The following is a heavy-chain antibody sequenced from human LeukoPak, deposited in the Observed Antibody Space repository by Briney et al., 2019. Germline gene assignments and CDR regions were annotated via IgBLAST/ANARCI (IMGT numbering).Heavy chain of an antibody. V-gene: IGHV3-7*01. CDR2: INRDGSER. CDR1: GFTFSNYW. CDR3: AREGEMGLNR. Sequence: GGSLRLSCAASGFTFSNYWMTWVRQAPGKGLEWVANINRDGSERYYADSVKGRFTISRDNSKNTLYLQMNSLRAEDTAVYYCAREGEMGLNRWGQGTLVTVSS. J-gene: IGHJ4*02. D-gene: IGHD2-8*01.